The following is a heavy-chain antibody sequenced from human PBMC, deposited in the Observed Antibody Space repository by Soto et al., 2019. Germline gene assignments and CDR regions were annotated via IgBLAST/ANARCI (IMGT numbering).Heavy chain of an antibody. Sequence: HPGGSLRLSCAASGFTFSGSAMHWVRQASGKGQEWVGRIRSKANSYATAYAASVKGRFTISRDDSKNTAYLQMNSLKTEDTAVYYCTVRRGGSGYYKPPPDYYYYYGMDVWGQGTTVTVSS. CDR1: GFTFSGSA. V-gene: IGHV3-73*01. CDR2: IRSKANSYAT. J-gene: IGHJ6*02. CDR3: TVRRGGSGYYKPPPDYYYYYGMDV. D-gene: IGHD3-22*01.